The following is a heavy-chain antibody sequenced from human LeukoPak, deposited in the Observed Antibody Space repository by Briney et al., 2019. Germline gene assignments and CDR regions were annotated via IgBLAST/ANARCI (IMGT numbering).Heavy chain of an antibody. Sequence: SVKVSCKASGGTFSSYAISWVRQAPGQGLEWMGGIIPIFGTANYAQKFQGRVTITADESTSTAYMELSSLRSEDTAVYYCARVLGYGWGSNPFDYWGQGTLVTVSS. CDR1: GGTFSSYA. V-gene: IGHV1-69*13. D-gene: IGHD3-10*01. CDR3: ARVLGYGWGSNPFDY. J-gene: IGHJ4*02. CDR2: IIPIFGTA.